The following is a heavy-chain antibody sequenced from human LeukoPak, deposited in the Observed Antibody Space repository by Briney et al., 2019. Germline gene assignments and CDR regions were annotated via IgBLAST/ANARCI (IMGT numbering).Heavy chain of an antibody. Sequence: PGGSLRLSCAASGFTFSSYAMSWVRQAPGKGLEWVSVIYSGGSTYYADSVKGRFTISRDNSKNTLYLQMNSLRAEDTAVYYCARYCSSTSCYSGGFDPWGQGTLVTVSS. CDR3: ARYCSSTSCYSGGFDP. CDR1: GFTFSSYA. V-gene: IGHV3-53*01. CDR2: IYSGGST. J-gene: IGHJ5*02. D-gene: IGHD2-2*02.